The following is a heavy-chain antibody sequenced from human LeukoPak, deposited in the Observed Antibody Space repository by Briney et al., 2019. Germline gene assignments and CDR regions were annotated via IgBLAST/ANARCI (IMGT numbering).Heavy chain of an antibody. Sequence: GGSLRLSCAASGFTFSSYAMSWVRQAPGKGLEWVSAISGSGGSTYYADSVKGRFTISRDNSKNTLYLQMNRLRAEDTAVYYCAKAKSTTTMIVVVITAPIDYWGQGTLVTVSS. CDR3: AKAKSTTTMIVVVITAPIDY. D-gene: IGHD3-22*01. CDR2: ISGSGGST. J-gene: IGHJ4*02. CDR1: GFTFSSYA. V-gene: IGHV3-23*01.